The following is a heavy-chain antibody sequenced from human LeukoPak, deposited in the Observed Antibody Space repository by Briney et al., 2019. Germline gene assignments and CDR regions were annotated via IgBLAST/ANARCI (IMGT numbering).Heavy chain of an antibody. D-gene: IGHD3-22*01. CDR1: GGTFSSYA. J-gene: IGHJ4*02. CDR3: ARDGQYYDSSGYYYIQGETFDY. Sequence: ASVKVSCKASGGTFSSYAISWVRQAPGQGLEWMGGIIPIFGTANYAQKFQGRVTITTDESTSTAYMELSSLRSEDTAVYYCARDGQYYDSSGYYYIQGETFDYWGQGTLVTVSS. CDR2: IIPIFGTA. V-gene: IGHV1-69*05.